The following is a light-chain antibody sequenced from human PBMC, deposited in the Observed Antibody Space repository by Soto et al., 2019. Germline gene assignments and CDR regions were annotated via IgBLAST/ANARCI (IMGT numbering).Light chain of an antibody. CDR2: GAS. V-gene: IGKV3-20*01. Sequence: EIVLTQSPGTLSLSPGERATLSCRASQSVSNNYLGWYQQKPGQAPRLLVYGASRRATGIPDRFSGSGSGTDFTLTISGLEAEDLAVYYCQQYGNSLPWTFGQGTK. CDR3: QQYGNSLPWT. J-gene: IGKJ1*01. CDR1: QSVSNNY.